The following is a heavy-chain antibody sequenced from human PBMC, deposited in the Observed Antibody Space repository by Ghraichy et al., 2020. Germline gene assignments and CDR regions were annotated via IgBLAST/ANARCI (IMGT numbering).Heavy chain of an antibody. Sequence: SETLSLTCTVSGGSISSSSYYWGWIRQPPGKGLEWIGSIYYSGSTYYNPSLKSRVTISVDTSKNQFSLKLSSVTAADTAVYYCARVSSSAGRVWYYYGMDVWGQGTTVTVSS. CDR2: IYYSGST. V-gene: IGHV4-39*01. J-gene: IGHJ6*02. D-gene: IGHD6-19*01. CDR3: ARVSSSAGRVWYYYGMDV. CDR1: GGSISSSSYY.